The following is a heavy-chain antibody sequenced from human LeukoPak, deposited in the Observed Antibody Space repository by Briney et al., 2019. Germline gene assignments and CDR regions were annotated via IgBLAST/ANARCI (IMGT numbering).Heavy chain of an antibody. CDR3: ARGSTGRSGYYPSLDY. CDR2: IGTAGDT. CDR1: GFTFSSYD. V-gene: IGHV3-13*01. J-gene: IGHJ4*02. Sequence: PGGSLRLSCAASGFTFSSYDMHWVRQATGKGLEWVSAIGTAGDTYYPGSVKGRFTISRENAKNSLYLQMNSLRAGDTAVYYCARGSTGRSGYYPSLDYWGQGTLVTVSS. D-gene: IGHD3-22*01.